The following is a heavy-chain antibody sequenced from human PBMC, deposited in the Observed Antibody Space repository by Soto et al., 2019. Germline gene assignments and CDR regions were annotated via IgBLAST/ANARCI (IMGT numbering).Heavy chain of an antibody. CDR3: ATAPYSSSWPTFDY. J-gene: IGHJ4*02. Sequence: GGSLRLSCAASGFTFSNAWMSWVRQAPGKGLEWVGRIKSKTDGGTTDYAAPVKGRFTISRDDSKNTLYLQMNSLKTEDTAVYYCATAPYSSSWPTFDYWCQGTLVTVSS. CDR2: IKSKTDGGTT. D-gene: IGHD6-13*01. CDR1: GFTFSNAW. V-gene: IGHV3-15*01.